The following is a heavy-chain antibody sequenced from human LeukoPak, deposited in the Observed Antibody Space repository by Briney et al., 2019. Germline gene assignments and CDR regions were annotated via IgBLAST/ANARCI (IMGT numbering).Heavy chain of an antibody. CDR2: IDPSDSYT. Sequence: GESLKISFKGSGYRFTSYWISWVRQMPGKGLEWMGRIDPSDSYTNYSPSFQGHVTISADKSISTAYLQWSSLKASDTAMYYCARQGSSSWLDYWGQGTLVTVSS. D-gene: IGHD6-13*01. CDR1: GYRFTSYW. CDR3: ARQGSSSWLDY. J-gene: IGHJ4*02. V-gene: IGHV5-10-1*01.